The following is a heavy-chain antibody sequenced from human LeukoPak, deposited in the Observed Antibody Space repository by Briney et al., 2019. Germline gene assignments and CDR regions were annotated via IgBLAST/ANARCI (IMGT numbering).Heavy chain of an antibody. CDR3: ARQEDYYDSSGYYY. V-gene: IGHV1-24*01. CDR2: FDPEDGET. J-gene: IGHJ4*02. CDR1: GYTLTELS. D-gene: IGHD3-22*01. Sequence: ASVKVSCKVSGYTLTELSMHWVRQAPGKGFEWMGGFDPEDGETIYAQKFQGRVTMTRDTSTSTVYMELSSLRSEDTAVYYCARQEDYYDSSGYYYWGQGTLVTVSS.